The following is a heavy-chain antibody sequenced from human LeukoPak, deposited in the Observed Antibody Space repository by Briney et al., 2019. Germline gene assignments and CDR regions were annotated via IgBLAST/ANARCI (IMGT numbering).Heavy chain of an antibody. Sequence: GGSLRLSCAASGFTFSSYGMHWVRQAPGKGLEWVSYISSSSSTIYYADSVKGRFTISRDNAKNSLYLQMNSLRAEDTAVYYCAREPVYSNSWGAFDIWGQGTMVTVSS. CDR1: GFTFSSYG. V-gene: IGHV3-48*01. D-gene: IGHD2/OR15-2a*01. CDR2: ISSSSSTI. CDR3: AREPVYSNSWGAFDI. J-gene: IGHJ3*02.